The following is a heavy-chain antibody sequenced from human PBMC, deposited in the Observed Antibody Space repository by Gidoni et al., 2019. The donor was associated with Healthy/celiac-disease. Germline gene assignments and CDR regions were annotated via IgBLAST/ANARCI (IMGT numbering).Heavy chain of an antibody. CDR3: ARARPTTICLWYFDL. Sequence: QVQLLESGPGLVNPSHTLSITCSVSGGPISSYYWRWLRQPPGKGLEWIEYIYYSGSTNYNPSIKSQVTISVDTSKNQFSLKLSSVTAADTAVYYCARARPTTICLWYFDLWGRGTLVTVSS. J-gene: IGHJ2*01. CDR2: IYYSGST. CDR1: GGPISSYY. V-gene: IGHV4-59*07. D-gene: IGHD4-17*01.